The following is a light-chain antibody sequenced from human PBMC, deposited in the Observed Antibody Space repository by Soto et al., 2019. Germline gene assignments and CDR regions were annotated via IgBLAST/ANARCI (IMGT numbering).Light chain of an antibody. CDR1: QGISRF. Sequence: IQLTQSPSSLSASVGDRVTITCRARQGISRFLAWYQQKQGKAPKLLIYGASTLQSGVPSRFSGSVSGTDFTLTIGSLQPEDFATYYCQQLNSFPIPFGPGTKVDIK. CDR3: QQLNSFPIP. CDR2: GAS. J-gene: IGKJ3*01. V-gene: IGKV1-9*01.